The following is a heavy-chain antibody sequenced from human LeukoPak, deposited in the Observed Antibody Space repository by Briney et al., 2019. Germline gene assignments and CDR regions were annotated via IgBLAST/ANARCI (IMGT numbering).Heavy chain of an antibody. V-gene: IGHV4-39*01. Sequence: SETLSLTCTVSGGSISSRSYYWGWIRQPPGKGLEWIGSIYYSGSTYYNPSLKSRVTISVDTSKNQFSLKLSSVTAADTAVYYCARRIQLWSPYFDYWGQGTLVTVSS. CDR1: GGSISSRSYY. CDR3: ARRIQLWSPYFDY. J-gene: IGHJ4*02. D-gene: IGHD5-18*01. CDR2: IYYSGST.